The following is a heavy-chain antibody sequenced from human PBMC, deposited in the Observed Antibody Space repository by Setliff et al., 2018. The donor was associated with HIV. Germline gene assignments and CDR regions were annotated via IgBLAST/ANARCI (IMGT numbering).Heavy chain of an antibody. Sequence: GASVKVSCKASGGTFSTHAINWVRQAPGQGLEWMGWISAYNGNTNYAQKLQGRVTMTTDTSTSTAYMELRSLRSDDTAVYYCARSHDYSVVWFDPWGQGTLVTVSS. D-gene: IGHD4-4*01. CDR3: ARSHDYSVVWFDP. CDR2: ISAYNGNT. CDR1: GGTFSTHA. V-gene: IGHV1-18*01. J-gene: IGHJ5*02.